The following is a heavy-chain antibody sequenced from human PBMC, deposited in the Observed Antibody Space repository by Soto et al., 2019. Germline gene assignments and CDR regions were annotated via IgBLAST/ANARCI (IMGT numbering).Heavy chain of an antibody. CDR2: ISYDGSNK. J-gene: IGHJ4*02. Sequence: GGSLRLSCAASGFTFSRYDMHWVRQAPGKGLEWVAIISYDGSNKYYADSVKGRFTISRDNSKNTQYLQMNSLRPGDTAVYYCAKGSYSGIYSDFDYWGQGTLVTVSS. V-gene: IGHV3-30*18. CDR3: AKGSYSGIYSDFDY. D-gene: IGHD1-26*01. CDR1: GFTFSRYD.